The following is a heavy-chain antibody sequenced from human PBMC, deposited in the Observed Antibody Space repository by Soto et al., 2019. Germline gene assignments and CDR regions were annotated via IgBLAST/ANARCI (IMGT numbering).Heavy chain of an antibody. J-gene: IGHJ4*02. CDR2: INNSGGT. CDR3: ARGSVDTVDSSGFYDS. V-gene: IGHV4-34*01. D-gene: IGHD3-22*01. Sequence: QVLLQQWGAGLLKPSETLSLTCAVYGGSFSAYYWCWIRQPPGKGLEWIGEINNSGGTSYNPSLTRRVTIYVDTSQSQFALKLTSVTAADRAVYYCARGSVDTVDSSGFYDSWGQGTPVTVSS. CDR1: GGSFSAYY.